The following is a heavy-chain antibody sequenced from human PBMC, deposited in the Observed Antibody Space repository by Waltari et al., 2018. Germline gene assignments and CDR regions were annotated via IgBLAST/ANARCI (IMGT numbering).Heavy chain of an antibody. J-gene: IGHJ3*02. CDR3: ASSPGRGGMGDAFDI. Sequence: QVQLVQSGAEVKKPGASVKVSCKASGYTFTSYYMHWVRQAPGQGLEWMGIINPSGGSTSYAQKFQGRVTMTRDTSTSTVYMELSSRRSEDTAVYYCASSPGRGGMGDAFDIWGQGTMVTVSS. CDR1: GYTFTSYY. D-gene: IGHD1-1*01. V-gene: IGHV1-46*01. CDR2: INPSGGST.